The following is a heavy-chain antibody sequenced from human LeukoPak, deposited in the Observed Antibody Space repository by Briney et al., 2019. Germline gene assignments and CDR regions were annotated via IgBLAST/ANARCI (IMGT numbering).Heavy chain of an antibody. CDR2: ISYDASDK. D-gene: IGHD3-22*01. V-gene: IGHV3-30*01. CDR1: GFTFSGYA. J-gene: IGHJ6*02. Sequence: TGGSLRLSCAASGFTFSGYAFHLVRQAPGKGPNWVSVISYDASDKYYADSVKGRFAISRDNSKNTLYLHMNGLRPDDTAVCYCAREGHYYDSDADYHYYYGMDVWGQGTTVTVSS. CDR3: AREGHYYDSDADYHYYYGMDV.